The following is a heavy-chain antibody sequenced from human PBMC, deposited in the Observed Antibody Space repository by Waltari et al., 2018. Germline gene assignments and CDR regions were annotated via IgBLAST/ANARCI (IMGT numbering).Heavy chain of an antibody. J-gene: IGHJ2*01. V-gene: IGHV3-23*01. CDR1: GFTFSSYA. Sequence: EVQLLESGGGLVQPGGSLRLSCAASGFTFSSYAMSWVRQAPGKGLGWVSAISGSGGSTYYADSVKGRFTISRDNSKNTLYLQMNSLRAEDTAVYYCAKSLGGSYYFFWYFDLWGRGTLATVSS. CDR2: ISGSGGST. CDR3: AKSLGGSYYFFWYFDL. D-gene: IGHD1-26*01.